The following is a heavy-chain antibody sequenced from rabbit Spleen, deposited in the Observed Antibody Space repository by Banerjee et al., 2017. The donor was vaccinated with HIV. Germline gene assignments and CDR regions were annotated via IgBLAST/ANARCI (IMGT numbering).Heavy chain of an antibody. J-gene: IGHJ4*01. CDR1: AFDFSSGG. V-gene: IGHV1S7*01. D-gene: IGHD2-1*01. Sequence: QLKESGGGLVQPGGSLKLSCKASAFDFSSGGVSWVRQAPGKGLEWIGYIDPVFGSTYYASWVNGRFTISRHNAQNTLCLQLNSLTAADTATYFCVRDRANIGGDYGPYYFDLWGPGTLVTVS. CDR2: IDPVFGST. CDR3: VRDRANIGGDYGPYYFDL.